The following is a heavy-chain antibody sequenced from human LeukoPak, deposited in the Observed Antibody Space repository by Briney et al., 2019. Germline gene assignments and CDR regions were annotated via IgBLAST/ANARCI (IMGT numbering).Heavy chain of an antibody. J-gene: IGHJ4*02. V-gene: IGHV3-23*01. CDR1: GFTFSSYA. CDR3: ARDYLPGIAAAGNGPPLY. D-gene: IGHD6-13*01. Sequence: GGSLRLSCAASGFTFSSYAMSWVRQAPGKGLEWVSAISGSGGSTYYADSVKGRFTISRDNSKNTLYLQMNSLRAEDTAVYYCARDYLPGIAAAGNGPPLYWGQGTLVTVSS. CDR2: ISGSGGST.